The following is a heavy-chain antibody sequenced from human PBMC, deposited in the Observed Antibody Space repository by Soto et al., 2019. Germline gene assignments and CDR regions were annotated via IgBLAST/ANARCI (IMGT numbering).Heavy chain of an antibody. D-gene: IGHD6-6*01. CDR1: GGSISSYY. Sequence: SETLSLTCTVSGGSISSYYWSWIRQPPGKGLEWIGYIYYSGSTNYNPSLKSRVTISVDTSKNQFSLKLSSVTAADTAVYYCASVMGSSSRSYYYGMDVWGQGTTVTVSS. J-gene: IGHJ6*02. CDR2: IYYSGST. V-gene: IGHV4-59*12. CDR3: ASVMGSSSRSYYYGMDV.